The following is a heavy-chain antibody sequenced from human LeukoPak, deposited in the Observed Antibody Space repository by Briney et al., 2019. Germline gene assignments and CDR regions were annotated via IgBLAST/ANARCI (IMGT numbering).Heavy chain of an antibody. V-gene: IGHV4-4*07. D-gene: IGHD2-15*01. CDR3: AREPPRRNIVVVVAATVEAFDI. J-gene: IGHJ3*02. CDR1: GGSISSYY. Sequence: PSETLSLTCTVSGGSISSYYWSWIRQPAGKGLEWIGRIYTGGSTNYNPSLKSRVTMSVDTSKNQFSLKLSSVTAADTAVYYCAREPPRRNIVVVVAATVEAFDIWGQGTMVTVSS. CDR2: IYTGGST.